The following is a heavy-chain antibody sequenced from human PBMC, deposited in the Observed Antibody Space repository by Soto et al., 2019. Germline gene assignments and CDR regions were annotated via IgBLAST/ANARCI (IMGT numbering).Heavy chain of an antibody. CDR3: ARDSGYYDGPDY. J-gene: IGHJ4*02. CDR1: NGSINNYY. V-gene: IGHV4-59*01. Sequence: SETLSLTCSVSNGSINNYYWSWIRQSPGEGLEWIGFIYYSGTTKYNPSLKSRVTISVDTSKNQFSLKLSSVTAADTAVYYCARDSGYYDGPDYWGQGTLVTVSS. CDR2: IYYSGTT. D-gene: IGHD3-22*01.